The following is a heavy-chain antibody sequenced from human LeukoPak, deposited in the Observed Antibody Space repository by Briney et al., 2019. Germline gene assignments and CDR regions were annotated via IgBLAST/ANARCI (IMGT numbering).Heavy chain of an antibody. CDR3: ATDRAAAWYYYDSSNAFDI. Sequence: GGSLRLSCAASGFTFSSYWMSWVRQAPGKGLEWVANIKQDGGEKYYVDSVKGRFTISRDNAKNSLYLQMNSLRAEDTAVYYCATDRAAAWYYYDSSNAFDIWGQGTMVTVSS. D-gene: IGHD3-22*01. J-gene: IGHJ3*02. CDR2: IKQDGGEK. V-gene: IGHV3-7*01. CDR1: GFTFSSYW.